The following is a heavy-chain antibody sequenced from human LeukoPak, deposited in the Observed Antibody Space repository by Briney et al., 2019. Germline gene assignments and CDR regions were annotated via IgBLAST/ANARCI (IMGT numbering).Heavy chain of an antibody. J-gene: IGHJ5*02. D-gene: IGHD3-3*02. V-gene: IGHV1-18*01. CDR3: ARDKNSILFDP. Sequence: ASVKVSRKASGYTFTSYGISWVRQAPGQGLEWMGWISAYNGNTSYAQKLQGRVTMTTDTSTSTAYMELRSLRSDDTAVYYCARDKNSILFDPWGQGTLVTVSS. CDR1: GYTFTSYG. CDR2: ISAYNGNT.